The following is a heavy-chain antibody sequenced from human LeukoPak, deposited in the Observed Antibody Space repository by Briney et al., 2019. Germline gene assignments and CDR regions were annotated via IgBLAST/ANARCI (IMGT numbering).Heavy chain of an antibody. V-gene: IGHV1-18*01. J-gene: IGHJ4*02. Sequence: ASVKVSCKASGYTFTNFGINWVRQAPGQRLEWMGWISAYNGNTNYAQRLQGRVTMTTDTSTSTAYMELRSLRSDDTAVYYCARDRDYGDYNTQDLFVYWGQGTLVTVSS. CDR3: ARDRDYGDYNTQDLFVY. D-gene: IGHD4-17*01. CDR2: ISAYNGNT. CDR1: GYTFTNFG.